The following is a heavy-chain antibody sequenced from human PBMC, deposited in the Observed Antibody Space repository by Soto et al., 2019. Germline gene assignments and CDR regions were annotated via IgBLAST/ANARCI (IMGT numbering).Heavy chain of an antibody. J-gene: IGHJ6*02. Sequence: GGSLRLSCAASGLTFSSYAMSWVRQAPGKGLEWVSAISGSGGSTYYADSVKGRFTISRDNSKNTLYLQMNSLRAEDTAVYYCAKWDGSSSWYGYYYGMDVWGQGTTVTVSS. CDR3: AKWDGSSSWYGYYYGMDV. D-gene: IGHD6-13*01. V-gene: IGHV3-23*01. CDR1: GLTFSSYA. CDR2: ISGSGGST.